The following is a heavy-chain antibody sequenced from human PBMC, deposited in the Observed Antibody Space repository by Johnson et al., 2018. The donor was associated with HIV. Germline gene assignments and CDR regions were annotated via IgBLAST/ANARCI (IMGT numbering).Heavy chain of an antibody. Sequence: VQLVESGGGLVQPGGSLRLSCAASGFTFSSYGMNWVRQAPGKGLEWVANIKQDGSERYYADSVKGRFTISRDNSKNPLYLQMNSLRAEDTAVYYCARAGGVIAAHDACDIWGQGTMVTVSS. CDR1: GFTFSSYG. J-gene: IGHJ3*02. D-gene: IGHD2-21*01. V-gene: IGHV3-7*01. CDR3: ARAGGVIAAHDACDI. CDR2: IKQDGSER.